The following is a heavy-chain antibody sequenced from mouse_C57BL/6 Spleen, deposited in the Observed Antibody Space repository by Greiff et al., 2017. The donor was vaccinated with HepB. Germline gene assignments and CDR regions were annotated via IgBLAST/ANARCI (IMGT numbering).Heavy chain of an antibody. CDR1: GYTFTTYP. D-gene: IGHD1-1*01. Sequence: LVESGAELVKPGASVKMSCKASGYTFTTYPIEWMKQNHGKSLEWIGNFHPYNDDTKYNEKFKGKATLTVEKSSSTVYLELSRLTSDDSAVYYCARSDYYGSSLGAMDYWGQGTSVTVSS. J-gene: IGHJ4*01. CDR3: ARSDYYGSSLGAMDY. CDR2: FHPYNDDT. V-gene: IGHV1-47*01.